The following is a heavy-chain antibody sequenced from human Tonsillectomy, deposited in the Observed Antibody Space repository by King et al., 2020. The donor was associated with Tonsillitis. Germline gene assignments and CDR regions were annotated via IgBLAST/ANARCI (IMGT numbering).Heavy chain of an antibody. V-gene: IGHV4-59*01. CDR1: GGSISSYY. CDR2: IYYSGST. D-gene: IGHD1-26*01. CDR3: VSGVGATTFDY. Sequence: VQLQESGPGLVKPSETLSLTCTVSGGSISSYYWSWIRQPPGKGLEWIGYIYYSGSTNYNPSLKSRVTISVDTSKNQFSLKLSSVTAADTAVYYCVSGVGATTFDYWGQGTLVTVSS. J-gene: IGHJ4*02.